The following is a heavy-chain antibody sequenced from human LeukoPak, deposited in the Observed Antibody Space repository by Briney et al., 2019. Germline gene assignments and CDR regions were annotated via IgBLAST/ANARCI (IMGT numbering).Heavy chain of an antibody. V-gene: IGHV3-48*04. CDR3: ASDTGSSGYYFFDY. CDR1: GFTFNNYW. Sequence: GGSLRLSCVASGFTFNNYWMSWVRQAPGKGLEWVSYISSSGSTIYYADSVKGRFTISRDNAKNSLYLQMNSLRAEDTAVYYCASDTGSSGYYFFDYWGQGTLVTVSS. D-gene: IGHD3-22*01. CDR2: ISSSGSTI. J-gene: IGHJ4*02.